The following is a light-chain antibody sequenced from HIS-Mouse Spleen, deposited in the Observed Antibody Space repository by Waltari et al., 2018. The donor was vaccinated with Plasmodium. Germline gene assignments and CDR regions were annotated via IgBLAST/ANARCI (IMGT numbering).Light chain of an antibody. J-gene: IGLJ1*01. Sequence: QSALTPPASVSGSPGQSIPISCPGTSTHVGSYNLVSWYQQHPGKAPKLMIYEGSKRPPGVSNRFSGSKSGNTASLTISGLQAEDEADYYCCSYAGSSTYVFGTGTKVTVL. V-gene: IGLV2-23*01. CDR3: CSYAGSSTYV. CDR2: EGS. CDR1: STHVGSYNL.